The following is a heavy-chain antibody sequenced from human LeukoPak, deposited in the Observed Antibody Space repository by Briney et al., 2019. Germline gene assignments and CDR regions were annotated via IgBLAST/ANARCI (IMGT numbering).Heavy chain of an antibody. CDR1: GFPFSNYA. CDR2: ISGSGSST. J-gene: IGHJ4*02. CDR3: VKGRSGTLYYFDY. Sequence: GGSLGLSFAGSGFPFSNYAMRWGRPAPGKGMEWVSIISGSGSSTYYADSVKGRFTISRGNSKNTLYLQMNSLRAADTAVYYCVKGRSGTLYYFDYWGQGTLVTVSS. D-gene: IGHD3-10*01. V-gene: IGHV3-23*01.